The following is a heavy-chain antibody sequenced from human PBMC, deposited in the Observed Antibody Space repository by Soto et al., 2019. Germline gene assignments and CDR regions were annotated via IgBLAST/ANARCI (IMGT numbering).Heavy chain of an antibody. J-gene: IGHJ6*02. CDR3: ARLTGDYVPQDYYYGMDV. CDR2: IYHSGST. CDR1: GGSISSSNW. Sequence: PSETLSLTCAVSGGSISSSNWWSWVRQPPGKGLEWIGEIYHSGSTNYNPSLKSRVTISVDKSKNQFSLKLSSVTAADTAVYYCARLTGDYVPQDYYYGMDVWGQGTTVT. D-gene: IGHD4-17*01. V-gene: IGHV4-4*02.